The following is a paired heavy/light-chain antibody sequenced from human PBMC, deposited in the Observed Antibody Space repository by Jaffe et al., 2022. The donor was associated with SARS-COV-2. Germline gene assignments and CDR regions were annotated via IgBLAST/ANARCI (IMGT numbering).Heavy chain of an antibody. CDR3: AKDHCGGDCYSPGAFDI. D-gene: IGHD2-21*02. CDR2: ISWDGGST. J-gene: IGHJ3*02. V-gene: IGHV3-43*01. CDR1: GFTFDDYT. Sequence: EVQLVESGGVVVQPGGSLRLSCAASGFTFDDYTMHWVRQAPGKGLEWVSLISWDGGSTYYADSVKGRFTISRDNSKNSLYLQMNSLRTEDTALYYCAKDHCGGDCYSPGAFDIWGQGTMVTVSS.
Light chain of an antibody. CDR2: DVS. Sequence: QSALTQPASVSGSPGQSITISCTGTSSDVGGYNYVSWYQQHPGKAPKLMIYDVSNRPSGVSNRFSGSKSGNTASLTISGLQAEDEADYYCSSYTSSSTLCFGTGTKVTVL. CDR1: SSDVGGYNY. CDR3: SSYTSSSTLC. J-gene: IGLJ1*01. V-gene: IGLV2-14*01.